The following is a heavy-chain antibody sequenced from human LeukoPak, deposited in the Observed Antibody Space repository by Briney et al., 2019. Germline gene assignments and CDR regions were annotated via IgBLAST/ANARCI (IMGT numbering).Heavy chain of an antibody. CDR1: GFTFTNYG. J-gene: IGHJ3*02. V-gene: IGHV3-74*01. CDR3: ARIAVGGNRAFDI. Sequence: GGCLGLSCAASGFTFTNYGMHWVRLAPGKGLLWVSRVDNGGGSSSYADSVKGRFTISRDNAKNTLFLQMTSLRAEDTAVYFCARIAVGGNRAFDIWGQGTVVTVYS. D-gene: IGHD6-19*01. CDR2: VDNGGGSS.